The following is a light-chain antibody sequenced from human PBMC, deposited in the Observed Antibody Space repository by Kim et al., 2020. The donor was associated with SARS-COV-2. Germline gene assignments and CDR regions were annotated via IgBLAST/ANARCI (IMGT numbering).Light chain of an antibody. J-gene: IGLJ2*01. CDR1: SSDISVYDC. CDR2: DVS. Sequence: GQSITISCTGTSSDISVYDCVSWYQQHPGEAPKLIIPDVSQRPSGVSSRFSGSKSGNTASLTIFGLQAEDEADYYCSSFTTSNTLVFGGGTQLTVL. CDR3: SSFTTSNTLV. V-gene: IGLV2-14*04.